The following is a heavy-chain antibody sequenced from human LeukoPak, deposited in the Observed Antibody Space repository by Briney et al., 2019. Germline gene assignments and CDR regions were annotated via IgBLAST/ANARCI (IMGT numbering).Heavy chain of an antibody. CDR1: GGSISSGGYY. V-gene: IGHV4-31*03. Sequence: SETLSLTCTVSGGSISSGGYYWGWIRQHPGKGLEWIGYIYYSGSTYYNPSLKSRVTISVDKSKNQFSLKLSSVTAADTAVYYCARRGSGSGYNGVSGFDYWGQGTLVTVSS. D-gene: IGHD3-22*01. CDR3: ARRGSGSGYNGVSGFDY. J-gene: IGHJ4*02. CDR2: IYYSGST.